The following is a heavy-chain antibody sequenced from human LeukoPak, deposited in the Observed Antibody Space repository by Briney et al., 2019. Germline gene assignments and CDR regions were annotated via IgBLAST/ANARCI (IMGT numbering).Heavy chain of an antibody. CDR3: ARDRGSYFDY. V-gene: IGHV4-59*01. D-gene: IGHD3-16*01. Sequence: SETLSLTCTVSGGSISSYYWSWIRQPPGKGLEGIGYIYYSGGTNYNPSLKSRVTISVDTSKNQFSLKLSSVTAADTAVYYCARDRGSYFDYWGQGTLVTVSS. CDR1: GGSISSYY. CDR2: IYYSGGT. J-gene: IGHJ4*02.